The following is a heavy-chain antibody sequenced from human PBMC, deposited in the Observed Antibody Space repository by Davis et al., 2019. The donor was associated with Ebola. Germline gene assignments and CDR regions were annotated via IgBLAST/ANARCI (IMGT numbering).Heavy chain of an antibody. CDR1: GITFSTYG. CDR2: ISYDGSNK. CDR3: ARGLDRGRWFDP. J-gene: IGHJ5*02. V-gene: IGHV3-30*03. D-gene: IGHD3/OR15-3a*01. Sequence: SLITSCAASGITFSTYGMHWVRQAPGKGLEWVAVISYDGSNKYYADSVKGRFTISRDNSKNTLYLQMNSLRAEDTAVYYCARGLDRGRWFDPWGQGTLVTVSS.